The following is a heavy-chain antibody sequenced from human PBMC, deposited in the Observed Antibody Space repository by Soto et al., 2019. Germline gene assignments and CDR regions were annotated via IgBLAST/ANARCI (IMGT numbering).Heavy chain of an antibody. J-gene: IGHJ6*02. Sequence: PGGSLRLSXAASGFTFSSYSMNWVRQAPGKGLEWVSSISSSSSYIYYADSVKGRFTISRDNAKNSLYLQMNSLGAEDTAVYYCARDSYAGYSSSSNYYYYGMDVWGQGTTVTVSS. V-gene: IGHV3-21*01. CDR3: ARDSYAGYSSSSNYYYYGMDV. D-gene: IGHD6-6*01. CDR2: ISSSSSYI. CDR1: GFTFSSYS.